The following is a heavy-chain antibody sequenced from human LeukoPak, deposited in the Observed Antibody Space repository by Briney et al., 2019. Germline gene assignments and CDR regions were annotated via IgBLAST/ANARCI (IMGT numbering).Heavy chain of an antibody. CDR1: GYTFTSYD. V-gene: IGHV1-8*01. CDR2: MNPNSGNT. Sequence: ASVTVSCKASGYTFTSYDISWVRQAAGQGLEWMGWMNPNSGNTGYAQKFKGRVTMTGNTSINTAYMELSSLRSEDTAVYYCARGLRDSSGREYFQHWGQGTLVTVSS. CDR3: ARGLRDSSGREYFQH. J-gene: IGHJ1*01. D-gene: IGHD3-22*01.